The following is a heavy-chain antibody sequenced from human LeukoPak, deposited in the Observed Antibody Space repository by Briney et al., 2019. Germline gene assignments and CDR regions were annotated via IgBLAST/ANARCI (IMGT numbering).Heavy chain of an antibody. V-gene: IGHV4-59*01. CDR3: ARVLRYYYYMDV. Sequence: SETLSLTCTVSGGSIGNYYWNWIRQPPGKGLEWIGYIYYNGSTNYNPSLKSRVAISVDTSKNQFSLKLSSVTAADTAVYYCARVLRYYYYMDVWGKGTTVTVSS. CDR1: GGSIGNYY. J-gene: IGHJ6*03. CDR2: IYYNGST.